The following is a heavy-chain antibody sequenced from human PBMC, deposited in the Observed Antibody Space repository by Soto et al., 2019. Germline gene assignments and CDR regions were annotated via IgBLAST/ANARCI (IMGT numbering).Heavy chain of an antibody. CDR1: GFTFSNYA. CDR2: ITGSGGGT. J-gene: IGHJ4*02. Sequence: GGSLRLSCAASGFTFSNYAMTWVRQAPGKGLGWVSVITGSGGGTYFVDSVKGRFTISRDNSKNTVYLQMNSLRAEDTAVYYCAKRALTAAGFDYWGQGTLVTVSS. D-gene: IGHD6-13*01. CDR3: AKRALTAAGFDY. V-gene: IGHV3-23*01.